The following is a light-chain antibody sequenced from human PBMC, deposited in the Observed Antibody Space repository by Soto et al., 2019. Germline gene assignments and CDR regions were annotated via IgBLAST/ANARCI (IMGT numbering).Light chain of an antibody. V-gene: IGLV2-14*01. CDR1: SSDVGIYNS. Sequence: QSALTQPASVSGSPGQSITISCTGISSDVGIYNSVSWYQQHPGKAPKLMIYDVSIRPSGVSNRFSGSKSGNTASLTISGLQAEDEAEYYCSAYTSSSTLVFGTGTKLTVL. CDR3: SAYTSSSTLV. CDR2: DVS. J-gene: IGLJ1*01.